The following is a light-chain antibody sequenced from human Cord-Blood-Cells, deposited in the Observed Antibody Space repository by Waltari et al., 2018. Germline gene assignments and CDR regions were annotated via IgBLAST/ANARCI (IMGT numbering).Light chain of an antibody. V-gene: IGKV1-5*03. CDR3: QQYNSYWT. J-gene: IGKJ1*01. CDR2: KAS. Sequence: DIQMTQSPSTLSASVGDRVTITCRASQSISSWLAWYQQKPGKAPNLLIYKASSLESGVPSRFRGSGSGTEFTLTISSLQPDDCATYYCQQYNSYWTFGQGTKVEIK. CDR1: QSISSW.